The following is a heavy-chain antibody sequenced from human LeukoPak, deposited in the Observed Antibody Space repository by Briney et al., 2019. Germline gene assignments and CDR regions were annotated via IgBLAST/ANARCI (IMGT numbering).Heavy chain of an antibody. D-gene: IGHD3-3*01. CDR1: GFTFSNAW. Sequence: GGSLRLSCAASGFTFSNAWMSWVRQAPWKGLEWVGRIKSKTDGGTTDYAAPVKGRFTISRDDSKNTLYLQMNSLKTEDTAVYYCTTAGRVEYYDFWSGYPDYWGQGTLVTVSS. V-gene: IGHV3-15*01. J-gene: IGHJ4*02. CDR2: IKSKTDGGTT. CDR3: TTAGRVEYYDFWSGYPDY.